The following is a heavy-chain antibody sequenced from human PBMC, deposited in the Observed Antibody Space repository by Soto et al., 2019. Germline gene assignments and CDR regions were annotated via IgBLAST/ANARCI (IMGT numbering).Heavy chain of an antibody. V-gene: IGHV3-33*01. Sequence: QPGGSLRLSCAASGFSFSSYGMHWVRQPPGKGLEWVTIIWYDGSNKYYADSVKGRFTISRDNSKNTLYLQMNSLRADDTAVYYCARAPGIAAGLDYYYYTMDVWGQGTTVTVSS. CDR2: IWYDGSNK. CDR1: GFSFSSYG. CDR3: ARAPGIAAGLDYYYYTMDV. J-gene: IGHJ6*02. D-gene: IGHD6-13*01.